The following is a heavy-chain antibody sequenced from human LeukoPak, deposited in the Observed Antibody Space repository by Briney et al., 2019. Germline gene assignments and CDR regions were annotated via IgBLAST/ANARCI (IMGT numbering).Heavy chain of an antibody. J-gene: IGHJ4*02. CDR2: ITSDGIST. CDR1: GFTFSGTW. D-gene: IGHD6-19*01. CDR3: AREGPLVAGTLDPIDN. V-gene: IGHV3-74*03. Sequence: GGSLRLSCAASGFTFSGTWMHWVRQPPGKGLVWVARITSDGISTTYAESVKGRFTISRDNAKNSLYLQMNSLRAEDTAVYYCAREGPLVAGTLDPIDNWGQGTLVTVSS.